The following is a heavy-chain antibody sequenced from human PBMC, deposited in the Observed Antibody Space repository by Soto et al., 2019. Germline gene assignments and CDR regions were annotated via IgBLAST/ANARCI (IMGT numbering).Heavy chain of an antibody. CDR3: ARGIAALDY. V-gene: IGHV4-34*01. CDR2: INHSGST. J-gene: IGHJ4*02. Sequence: VSGGSISGYYWSWIRQPPGKGLEWIGEINHSGSTNYNPSLKSRVTISVDTSKNQFSLKLSSVTAADTAVYYCARGIAALDYWGQGTLVTVSS. D-gene: IGHD6-25*01. CDR1: GGSISGYY.